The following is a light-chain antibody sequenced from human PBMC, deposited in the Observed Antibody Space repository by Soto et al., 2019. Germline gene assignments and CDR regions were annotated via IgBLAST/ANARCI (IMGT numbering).Light chain of an antibody. J-gene: IGKJ1*01. V-gene: IGKV3-20*01. Sequence: EIVLTQSPGTLSLSPGERATLSCRASQTVSSNYLAWYQQKPGQAPRLLIYAASTRATGIPDRFSGSGSGTDFTLTISGLQSEDFGVYYCQQYKSWRTFGQGTKVDI. CDR1: QTVSSNY. CDR2: AAS. CDR3: QQYKSWRT.